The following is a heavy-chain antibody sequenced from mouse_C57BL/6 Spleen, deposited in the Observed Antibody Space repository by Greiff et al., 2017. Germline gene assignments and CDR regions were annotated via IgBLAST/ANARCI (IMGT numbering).Heavy chain of an antibody. CDR3: ARLGGSWFAY. CDR1: GFTFSDYG. V-gene: IGHV5-17*01. CDR2: ISSGSSTI. Sequence: EVKLMESGGGLVKPGGSLKLSCAASGFTFSDYGMHWVRQAPEKGLEWVAYISSGSSTIYYADTVKGRFTISRDNAKNTLFLQMTSLRSEETAMDYWARLGGSWFAYWGQGTLVTVSA. J-gene: IGHJ3*01.